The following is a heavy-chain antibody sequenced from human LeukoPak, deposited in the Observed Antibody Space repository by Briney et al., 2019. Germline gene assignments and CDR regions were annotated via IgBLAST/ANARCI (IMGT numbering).Heavy chain of an antibody. V-gene: IGHV3-49*04. D-gene: IGHD4-17*01. CDR1: GFTFGDYA. Sequence: GGSLRLSCTASGFTFGDYAMSWVRQAPGKGLEWVGFIRRKSSGGTTDYAASVKGRFTISRDDSKSIAYLQMNSLNPEDTAVYYCTRDRSHGEYYRGMDVWGRGTTVTVSS. J-gene: IGHJ6*02. CDR3: TRDRSHGEYYRGMDV. CDR2: IRRKSSGGTT.